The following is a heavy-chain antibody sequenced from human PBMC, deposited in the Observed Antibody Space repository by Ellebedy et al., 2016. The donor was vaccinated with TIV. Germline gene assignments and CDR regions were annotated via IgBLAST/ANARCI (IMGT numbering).Heavy chain of an antibody. J-gene: IGHJ4*02. CDR3: ARGFRYGSGRWPLDY. D-gene: IGHD4-23*01. CDR2: INPNDDTK. CDR1: GYTFNNYY. V-gene: IGHV1-46*02. Sequence: AASVKVSCKASGYTFNNYYMHWVRQAPGQGLEWMGIINPNDDTKYYAQNFQGRVTMTIDTFTGTGYMELRNLRSDDTAVYFCARGFRYGSGRWPLDYWGQGTLVTVSS.